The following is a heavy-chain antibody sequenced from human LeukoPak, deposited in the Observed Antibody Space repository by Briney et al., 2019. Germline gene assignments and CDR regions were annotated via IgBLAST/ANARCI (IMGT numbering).Heavy chain of an antibody. CDR3: AKDYCSSTSCFFFDY. V-gene: IGHV3-30*02. D-gene: IGHD2-2*01. J-gene: IGHJ4*02. CDR2: IRYDGSNK. CDR1: GFTFSSYW. Sequence: GGSLRLSCAASGFTFSSYWMHWVRQAPGKGLEWVAFIRYDGSNKYYADSVKGRFTISRDNTLYLQMNSLRAEDTAVHYCAKDYCSSTSCFFFDYWGQGTLVTVSS.